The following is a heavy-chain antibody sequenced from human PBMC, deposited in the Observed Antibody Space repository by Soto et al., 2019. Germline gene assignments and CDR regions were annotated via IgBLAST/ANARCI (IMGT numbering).Heavy chain of an antibody. J-gene: IGHJ6*02. V-gene: IGHV4-61*01. Sequence: QVQLQESGPGLVKPSETLPLTCTVSGGSVSSGSYYWSWIRQPPGKGLEWIGYIYYSGSTNYNPSLKSRVTISVDTSKNQFSLKLSSVTAADTAVYYCARIPYDILTGYGYYGMDVWGQGTTVTVSS. CDR1: GGSVSSGSYY. CDR2: IYYSGST. CDR3: ARIPYDILTGYGYYGMDV. D-gene: IGHD3-9*01.